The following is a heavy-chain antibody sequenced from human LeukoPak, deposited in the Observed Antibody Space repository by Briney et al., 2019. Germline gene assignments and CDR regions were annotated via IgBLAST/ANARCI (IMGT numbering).Heavy chain of an antibody. D-gene: IGHD5-18*01. Sequence: GGSLRLSCAASGFTFSSYAMSWVRQAPGKGLEWVSAISGSGGNTYYADSVKGRFTISRDNSKNTLYLQMNSLRAEDTAVYYCAKVGVRGYSTPPRNGFDYWGQGTLVTVSS. CDR3: AKVGVRGYSTPPRNGFDY. CDR2: ISGSGGNT. J-gene: IGHJ4*02. CDR1: GFTFSSYA. V-gene: IGHV3-23*01.